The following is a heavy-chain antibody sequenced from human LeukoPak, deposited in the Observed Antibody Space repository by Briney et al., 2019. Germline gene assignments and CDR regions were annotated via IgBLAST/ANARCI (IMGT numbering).Heavy chain of an antibody. D-gene: IGHD2-15*01. CDR2: ISAYNGNT. CDR3: ARDRRTARAAGSWFDP. Sequence: ASVKVSCKASGYTFTSYGISWVRQAPGQGLVWMGWISAYNGNTNYAQKLQGRVTMTTDTSTSTAYMELRSLRSDDTAVYYCARDRRTARAAGSWFDPWGQGTLVTVSS. V-gene: IGHV1-18*01. J-gene: IGHJ5*02. CDR1: GYTFTSYG.